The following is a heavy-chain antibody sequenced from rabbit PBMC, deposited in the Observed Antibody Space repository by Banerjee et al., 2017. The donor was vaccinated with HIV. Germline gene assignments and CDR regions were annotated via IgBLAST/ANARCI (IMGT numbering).Heavy chain of an antibody. CDR3: ARDWAGSSYYYFDL. V-gene: IGHV1S40*01. J-gene: IGHJ4*01. D-gene: IGHD8-1*01. Sequence: QSLEESGGDLVKPGASLTLTCTASGFSFSSGYDMCWIRQAPGKGLEWLACIYTRSGNTDYASWAKGRFTISKTSSTTVTLQMTSLTAADTATYFCARDWAGSSYYYFDLWGPGTLVTVS. CDR2: IYTRSGNT. CDR1: GFSFSSGYD.